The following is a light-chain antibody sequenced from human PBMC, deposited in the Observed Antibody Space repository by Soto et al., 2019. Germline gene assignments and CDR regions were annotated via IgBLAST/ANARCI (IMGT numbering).Light chain of an antibody. V-gene: IGKV1-39*01. J-gene: IGKJ2*01. CDR3: QQTFINPHT. CDR2: SAS. Sequence: DIPMTQSPASLSASVGDRVTITCRASQTISSYLNWYQQKAGAAPKLLIYSASTLQSGVPSRFSGSGFGTDYTLTISSLQPADFAVYYCQQTFINPHTFGQGTKLDIK. CDR1: QTISSY.